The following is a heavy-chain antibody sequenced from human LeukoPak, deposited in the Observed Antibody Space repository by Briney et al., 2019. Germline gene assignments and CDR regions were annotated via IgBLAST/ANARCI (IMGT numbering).Heavy chain of an antibody. D-gene: IGHD5-24*01. CDR2: ISAYNGNT. V-gene: IGHV1-18*01. CDR3: ARERGRDGYILIDY. Sequence: ASVKVSCKASGYTFTRNGISWVRQAPGQGLEWMGWISAYNGNTNYAQKLQGRVTMTTDTSTSTAYMELRSLRSDDTAVYYCARERGRDGYILIDYWGQGTLVTVSS. CDR1: GYTFTRNG. J-gene: IGHJ4*02.